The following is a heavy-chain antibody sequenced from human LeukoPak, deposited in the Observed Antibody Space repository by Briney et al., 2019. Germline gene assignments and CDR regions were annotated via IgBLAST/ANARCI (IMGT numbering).Heavy chain of an antibody. CDR1: GFALDDYV. V-gene: IGHV3-9*01. CDR3: ARDFCTGCNYYFYGMDV. Sequence: PGRSLRLSCTASGFALDDYVMHWVRQTPGGGLEWVSGICRDSANIGYADSLKGRFTNSRENDKNSLYLHMNTLTTEDTALYYCARDFCTGCNYYFYGMDVWGRGTTVTVSS. D-gene: IGHD2-2*01. CDR2: ICRDSANI. J-gene: IGHJ6*02.